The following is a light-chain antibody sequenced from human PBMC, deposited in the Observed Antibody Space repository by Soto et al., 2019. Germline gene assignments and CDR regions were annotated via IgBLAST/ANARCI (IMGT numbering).Light chain of an antibody. J-gene: IGLJ3*02. CDR1: HSHITSNT. CDR3: ATWDDSLEGWV. V-gene: IGLV1-44*01. CDR2: SNS. Sequence: QSVLTQPPSASGTPGQTVAISCSGSHSHITSNTVTWYLHLPGTAPQLLIYSNSQRPSGVPDRFSGSKSGTSASLAISGLQSEDEAEYYCATWDDSLEGWVFGGGTKVTVL.